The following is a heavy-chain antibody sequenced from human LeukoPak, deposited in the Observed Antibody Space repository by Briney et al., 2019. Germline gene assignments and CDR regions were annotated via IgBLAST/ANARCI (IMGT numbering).Heavy chain of an antibody. CDR2: ITVSGGST. CDR3: AKDLKGFES. J-gene: IGHJ5*01. D-gene: IGHD3-9*01. CDR1: GFTFGSNA. V-gene: IGHV3-23*01. Sequence: TGGSLRLSCAASGFTFGSNAMSWVRQAPGKGLECVSGITVSGGSTYYADSVKGRFTISRDISKNTLYLQMDSLRAEDTAVYYCAKDLKGFESWGQGTLVTVSS.